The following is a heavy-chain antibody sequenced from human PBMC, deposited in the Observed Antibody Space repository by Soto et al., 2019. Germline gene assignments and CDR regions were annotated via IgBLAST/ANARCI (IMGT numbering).Heavy chain of an antibody. Sequence: SETLSLTCAVYGGSFSGYYWSWIRQPPGKGLEWIGEINHSGSTNYNPSLKSRVTISVDTSKNQFSLKLSSVTAADTAVYYCARKSRLWSGYSHYYYYGMDVWGQGTTVTVSS. D-gene: IGHD3-3*01. CDR3: ARKSRLWSGYSHYYYYGMDV. CDR2: INHSGST. J-gene: IGHJ6*02. V-gene: IGHV4-34*01. CDR1: GGSFSGYY.